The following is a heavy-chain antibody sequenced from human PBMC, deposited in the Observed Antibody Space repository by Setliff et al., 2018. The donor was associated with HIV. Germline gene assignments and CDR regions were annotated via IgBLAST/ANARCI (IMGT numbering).Heavy chain of an antibody. CDR2: ISGSSSYI. D-gene: IGHD3-22*01. Sequence: GGSLRLSCAASGFTFSDYSMNWVRQAPGKGLEWVSCISGSSSYIYYADSVKGRFTISRDNAKNSLYLQMNSLRAEDTAVYYCAGSRGYFVKADWGQGTLVTVSS. V-gene: IGHV3-21*01. CDR1: GFTFSDYS. CDR3: AGSRGYFVKAD. J-gene: IGHJ4*02.